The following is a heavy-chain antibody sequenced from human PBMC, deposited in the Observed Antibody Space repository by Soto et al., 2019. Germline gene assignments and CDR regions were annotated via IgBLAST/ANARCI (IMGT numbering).Heavy chain of an antibody. Sequence: KPSETLSLTCTVSGASISNNGYYWSWIRQQPGKGLEWIGYISYSGSAFYNPSLKSRLTMSLDTSKNQFSLKLNSVTAADTAVYYCARGSGYDRDFDYWGQGTLVTVSS. D-gene: IGHD5-12*01. CDR1: GASISNNGYY. CDR2: ISYSGSA. J-gene: IGHJ4*02. V-gene: IGHV4-31*03. CDR3: ARGSGYDRDFDY.